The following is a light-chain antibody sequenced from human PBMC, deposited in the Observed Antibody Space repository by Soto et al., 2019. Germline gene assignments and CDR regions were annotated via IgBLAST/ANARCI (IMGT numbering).Light chain of an antibody. CDR2: AAS. CDR1: QSISSY. J-gene: IGKJ3*01. CDR3: QQSYLTPFT. Sequence: DIQMTQSPSSLSASVGDRVTITCRASQSISSYLNWYQQKAGIAPKLLIYAASSLQSGVPSRFSGSGSGTDFTLTISSLQPEDFATYYCQQSYLTPFTFGPGTKVDIK. V-gene: IGKV1-39*01.